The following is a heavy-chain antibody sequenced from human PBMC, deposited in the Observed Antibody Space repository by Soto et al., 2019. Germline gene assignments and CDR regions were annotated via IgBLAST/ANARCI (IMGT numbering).Heavy chain of an antibody. CDR2: IIPIFGTA. CDR1: GGTFSSYT. V-gene: IGHV1-69*12. CDR3: ARGNHRWLQLWYFDL. Sequence: QVQLVQSGAEVKKPGSSVTVSCKASGGTFSSYTISWVRQAPGQGLEWMGGIIPIFGTANYAQKFQGRVTITADESTSKAYMELSSLRYEDTDVYYCARGNHRWLQLWYFDLWGRGTLVTVSS. D-gene: IGHD5-12*01. J-gene: IGHJ2*01.